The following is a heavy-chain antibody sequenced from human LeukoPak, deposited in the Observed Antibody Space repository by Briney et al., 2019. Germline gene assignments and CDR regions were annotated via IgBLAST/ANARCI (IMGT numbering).Heavy chain of an antibody. V-gene: IGHV3-23*01. Sequence: GGSLRLSCAASGFTFSTYGMSWVRQAPGKGLEWVSAISGSGGSTYYADSVKGRFTISRDNSKNTLYLQMNSLRAEDTAVYYCAKREHNYYDSSGYYYFDYWGQGTLVTVSS. J-gene: IGHJ4*02. CDR1: GFTFSTYG. CDR2: ISGSGGST. D-gene: IGHD3-22*01. CDR3: AKREHNYYDSSGYYYFDY.